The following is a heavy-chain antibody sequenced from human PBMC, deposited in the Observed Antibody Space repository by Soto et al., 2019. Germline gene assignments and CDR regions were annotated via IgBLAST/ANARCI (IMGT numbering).Heavy chain of an antibody. CDR2: INAGNGNT. CDR3: ARDVGATGD. CDR1: GYTFTSYA. J-gene: IGHJ4*02. V-gene: IGHV1-3*01. D-gene: IGHD1-26*01. Sequence: QVQLVQSGAEVKKPGASVKVSCKASGYTFTSYAMHWVRQAPGQRLEWMGWINAGNGNTKYSQKCQGRVTITRDTPASTAYMELSSLRSEDTAVYYCARDVGATGDWGQGTLVTVSS.